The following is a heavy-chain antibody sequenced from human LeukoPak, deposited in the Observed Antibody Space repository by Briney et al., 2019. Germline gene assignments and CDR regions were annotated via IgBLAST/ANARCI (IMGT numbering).Heavy chain of an antibody. J-gene: IGHJ4*02. CDR3: ARTLVGASSKDPDY. CDR1: GFTFSSHW. D-gene: IGHD1-26*01. V-gene: IGHV3-74*01. Sequence: PGGSLRLSCAASGFTFSSHWMHWVRQAPGKGLVWVSRINSDGSSTSYADSVKGRFTISRDNAKNTLYLQMNSLRAEDTAVCYCARTLVGASSKDPDYWGQGTLVTVSS. CDR2: INSDGSST.